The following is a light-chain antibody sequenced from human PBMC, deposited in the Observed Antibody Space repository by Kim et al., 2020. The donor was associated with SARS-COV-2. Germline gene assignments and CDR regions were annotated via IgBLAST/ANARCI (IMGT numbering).Light chain of an antibody. V-gene: IGKV3-20*01. Sequence: SRGKRAPPSCGASQGVSNSYFTWHQQKPGQAPRLIIYGTSSRATGIPDRFSGRGSGTDFTLTISRLEPEDFAVYYCQQYGSSPLTFGGGTKVDIK. CDR1: QGVSNSY. CDR2: GTS. CDR3: QQYGSSPLT. J-gene: IGKJ4*01.